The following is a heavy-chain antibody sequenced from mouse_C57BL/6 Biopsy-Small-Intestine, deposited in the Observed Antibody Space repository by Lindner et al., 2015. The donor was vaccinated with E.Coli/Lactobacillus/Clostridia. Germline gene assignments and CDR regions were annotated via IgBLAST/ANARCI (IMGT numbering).Heavy chain of an antibody. D-gene: IGHD2-10*01. CDR1: GFTFSDYG. Sequence: VQLQESGGGLVKPGGSLKLSCAASGFTFSDYGMHWVRQAPEKGLEWVAYITSGSSTIYCADTVKGRFTISRDNAKNTLFLQMTSLRSEDTAMYYCARPSYHPYYFDYWGQGTTLTVSS. J-gene: IGHJ2*01. CDR3: ARPSYHPYYFDY. CDR2: ITSGSSTI. V-gene: IGHV5-17*01.